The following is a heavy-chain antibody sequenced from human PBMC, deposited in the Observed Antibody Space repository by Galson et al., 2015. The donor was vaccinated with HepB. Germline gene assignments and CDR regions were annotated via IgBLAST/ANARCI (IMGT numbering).Heavy chain of an antibody. CDR3: ARDRGDFSAYYDY. CDR2: VNPSGGNT. D-gene: IGHD4-17*01. CDR1: GYTFTSCY. J-gene: IGHJ4*02. Sequence: SVKVSCKVSGYTFTSCYIHWVRQAPGQGLEWMGVVNPSGGNTNYAQRFQGRVTMTRDTSTSTVHMVLSSLTSDDTAVYYCARDRGDFSAYYDYWAQGTLVTVSS. V-gene: IGHV1-46*01.